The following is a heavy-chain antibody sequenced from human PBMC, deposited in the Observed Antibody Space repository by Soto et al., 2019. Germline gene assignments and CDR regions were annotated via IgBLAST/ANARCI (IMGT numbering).Heavy chain of an antibody. D-gene: IGHD3-22*01. Sequence: EVQLVESGGGLVQPGGSLSLSCAASGFTFSIYWMSWVRQAPGKGLEWVANIKQDASEKYYVDSVKGRFTISRDNAKNSLSLQMNSLRAEDTALYFCARDRRYDISGSYFSYAFDIWGQGTVVTVSS. CDR2: IKQDASEK. J-gene: IGHJ3*02. CDR3: ARDRRYDISGSYFSYAFDI. CDR1: GFTFSIYW. V-gene: IGHV3-7*01.